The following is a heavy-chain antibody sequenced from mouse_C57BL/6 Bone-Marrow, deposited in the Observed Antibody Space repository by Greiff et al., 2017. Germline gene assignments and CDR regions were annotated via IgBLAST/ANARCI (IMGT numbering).Heavy chain of an antibody. D-gene: IGHD1-1*01. J-gene: IGHJ2*01. CDR1: GYTFTSYG. Sequence: QVQLKESGAELARPGASVKLSCKASGYTFTSYGISWVKQRTGQGLEWIGEIYPRSGNTNYNEKFKGKATLTADKSSSTAYMELRSLTSEDSAVYFCARSVYYGSGRWYWGQGTTLTVSS. V-gene: IGHV1-81*01. CDR2: IYPRSGNT. CDR3: ARSVYYGSGRWY.